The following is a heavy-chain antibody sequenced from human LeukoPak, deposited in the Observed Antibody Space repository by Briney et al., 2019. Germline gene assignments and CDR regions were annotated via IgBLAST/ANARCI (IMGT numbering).Heavy chain of an antibody. Sequence: SETLSLTCSVSGVSMSSSSYYWGWIRQPPGRGLEWIGSVYYTGGTYYNPSLKSRVTISIDTSKNQFSLKLSSVTAADTAVYYCAQDTYGSGRGFDPWGQGTLVTVSS. V-gene: IGHV4-39*07. CDR3: AQDTYGSGRGFDP. D-gene: IGHD3-10*01. CDR2: VYYTGGT. J-gene: IGHJ5*02. CDR1: GVSMSSSSYY.